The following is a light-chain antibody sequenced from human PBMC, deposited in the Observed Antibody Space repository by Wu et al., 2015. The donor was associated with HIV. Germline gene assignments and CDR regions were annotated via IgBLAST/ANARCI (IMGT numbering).Light chain of an antibody. CDR2: GAS. V-gene: IGKV3-20*01. CDR1: QNVTSNY. Sequence: EVVLTQSPDTLSLSPGERATLSCRASQNVTSNYLAWYQQKGGLAPRLLISGASTRATGIPDRFAGSGSGTQFTLTITSLEPEDFAVYHCQQYGSSPWTFGQGTKVEIK. J-gene: IGKJ1*01. CDR3: QQYGSSPWT.